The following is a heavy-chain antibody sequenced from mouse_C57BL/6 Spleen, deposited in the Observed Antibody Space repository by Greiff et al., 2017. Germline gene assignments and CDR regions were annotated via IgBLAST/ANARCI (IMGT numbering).Heavy chain of an antibody. J-gene: IGHJ4*01. D-gene: IGHD2-4*01. Sequence: EVKVEESGGGLVQPGGSMKLSCVASGFTFSNYWMNWVRQSPEKGLEWVAQIRLKSDNYATHYAESVQGRFAISSDDSKSSVYLQMNNLRAEDTGIYYCTDDDYRGYSMAYWGQGTSVTVSS. CDR2: IRLKSDNYAT. CDR3: TDDDYRGYSMAY. V-gene: IGHV6-3*01. CDR1: GFTFSNYW.